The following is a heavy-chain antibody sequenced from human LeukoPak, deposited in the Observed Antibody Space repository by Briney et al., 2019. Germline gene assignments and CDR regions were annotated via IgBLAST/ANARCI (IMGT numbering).Heavy chain of an antibody. Sequence: ASVKVSCTASGYIFSDHYIHWVRQAPGQGLEWMGWMNPNSGNTGYAQKFQGRVTMTRNTSISTAYMELSSLRSEDTAVYYCATGEWDSSGYYSGYWGQGTLVTVSS. CDR2: MNPNSGNT. D-gene: IGHD3-22*01. V-gene: IGHV1-8*02. CDR1: GYIFSDHY. CDR3: ATGEWDSSGYYSGY. J-gene: IGHJ4*02.